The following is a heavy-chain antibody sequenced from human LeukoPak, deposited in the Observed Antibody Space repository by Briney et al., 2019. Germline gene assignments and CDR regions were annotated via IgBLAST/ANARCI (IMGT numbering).Heavy chain of an antibody. CDR3: ASKDTSGWYEEA. J-gene: IGHJ5*02. CDR1: GYTFTSYY. CDR2: INPSGGST. V-gene: IGHV1-46*01. Sequence: ASVKVSCKASGYTFTSYYMHWVRQAPGQGLEWMGIINPSGGSTSYAQKFQGRVTMTRDTSTSTVYMEPSSLRSEDTAVYYCASKDTSGWYEEAWGQGSLVTVSS. D-gene: IGHD6-19*01.